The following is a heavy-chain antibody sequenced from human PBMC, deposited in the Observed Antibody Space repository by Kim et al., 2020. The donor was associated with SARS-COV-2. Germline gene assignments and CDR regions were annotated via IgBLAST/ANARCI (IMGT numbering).Heavy chain of an antibody. D-gene: IGHD4-17*01. CDR3: ARDSGGGYGGNSGGFDY. J-gene: IGHJ4*02. CDR1: GFTFSSYS. Sequence: GGSLRLSCAASGFTFSSYSMNWVRQAPGKGLEWVSSISSSSSYIYYADSVKGRFTISRDNAKNSLYLQMNSLRAEDTAVYYCARDSGGGYGGNSGGFDYWGQGTLVTVSS. V-gene: IGHV3-21*01. CDR2: ISSSSSYI.